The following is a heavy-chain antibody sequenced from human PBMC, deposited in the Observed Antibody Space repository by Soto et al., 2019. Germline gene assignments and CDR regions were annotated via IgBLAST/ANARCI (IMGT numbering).Heavy chain of an antibody. J-gene: IGHJ4*02. CDR3: ARVNSSGRGY. V-gene: IGHV1-2*02. Sequence: QVQLVQSGAEVKKPGASVKVSCKASGYTFTGYYMHWVRQAPGQGLEWMGWINPNSGGTNYAQKFQGRVTMTRETAISTAYMELSSVRSDDKAVYYCARVNSSGRGYWGQGTLVTVSS. CDR2: INPNSGGT. CDR1: GYTFTGYY. D-gene: IGHD6-19*01.